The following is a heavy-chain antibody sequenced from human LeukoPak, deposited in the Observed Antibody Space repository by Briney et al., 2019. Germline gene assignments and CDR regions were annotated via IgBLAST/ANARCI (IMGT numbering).Heavy chain of an antibody. Sequence: GGSLRLSCTASGFTFGDYAMSWFRQAPGKGLKWVGFIRSKAYGGTTEYAASVKGRFTILRDDSKSIAYLQMNSLKTEDTAVYYCTRDKRPQRYYYDSSGYYSDYWDQGTLVTVSS. CDR3: TRDKRPQRYYYDSSGYYSDY. CDR1: GFTFGDYA. CDR2: IRSKAYGGTT. J-gene: IGHJ4*02. V-gene: IGHV3-49*03. D-gene: IGHD3-22*01.